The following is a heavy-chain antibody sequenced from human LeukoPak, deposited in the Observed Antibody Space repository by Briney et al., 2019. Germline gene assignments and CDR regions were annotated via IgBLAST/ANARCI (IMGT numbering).Heavy chain of an antibody. CDR2: IYYSGST. V-gene: IGHV4-39*01. CDR3: ARVPGGYDFWSGYLMIDY. J-gene: IGHJ4*02. Sequence: PSETLSLTCTVSGGSISSSSYYWGWIRQPRGKGLEWIGSIYYSGSTYYNPSRKSRITISVDTSKNTFSQKLSSVTAADTAVYYCARVPGGYDFWSGYLMIDYWGQGTLVTVSS. D-gene: IGHD3-3*01. CDR1: GGSISSSSYY.